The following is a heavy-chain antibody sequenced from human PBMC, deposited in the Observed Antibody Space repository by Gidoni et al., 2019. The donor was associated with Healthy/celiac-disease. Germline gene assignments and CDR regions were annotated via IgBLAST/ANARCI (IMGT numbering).Heavy chain of an antibody. J-gene: IGHJ4*02. D-gene: IGHD2-21*02. V-gene: IGHV4-34*01. Sequence: QVQLQQWGAGLLKPSETLSLTCAVYGGSFSGYYWSWIRQPPGKGLEWIGEINHSGSTNYNPSLKSRVTISVDTSKNQFSLKLSSVTAADTAVYYCARGNRMVTAPRRYYFDYWGQGTLVTVSS. CDR1: GGSFSGYY. CDR3: ARGNRMVTAPRRYYFDY. CDR2: INHSGST.